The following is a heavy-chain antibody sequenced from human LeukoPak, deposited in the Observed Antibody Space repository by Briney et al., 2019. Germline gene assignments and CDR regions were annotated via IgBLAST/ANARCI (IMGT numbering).Heavy chain of an antibody. J-gene: IGHJ4*02. CDR1: GYSFTSYW. CDR2: IYPGDSDT. V-gene: IGHV5-51*01. D-gene: IGHD4-17*01. CDR3: ASTTVTAREKYYFEY. Sequence: GESLKISCNGSGYSFTSYWIGWVRQMPGKGLEWLGIIYPGDSDTRYSPSFQGQVTISADKSISTAYRQWSGLKASDTAMYYCASTTVTAREKYYFEYWGQGTLVTVSS.